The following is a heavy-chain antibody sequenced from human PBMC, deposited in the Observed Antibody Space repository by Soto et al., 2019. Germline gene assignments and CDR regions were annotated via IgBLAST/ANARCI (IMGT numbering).Heavy chain of an antibody. CDR3: AKDRERDAWYEDY. J-gene: IGHJ4*02. CDR2: ISGSDGST. CDR1: GFSFSSYA. V-gene: IGHV3-23*01. D-gene: IGHD6-13*01. Sequence: EVQLLESGGGLVQPGGSPRLSCVASGFSFSSYAMTWVRQAPGKGLEWVSVISGSDGSTYYAHSVKGRFTISRDNSKNTLYLQMNSLRAEDTAVYYCAKDRERDAWYEDYWGQGTLVTVSS.